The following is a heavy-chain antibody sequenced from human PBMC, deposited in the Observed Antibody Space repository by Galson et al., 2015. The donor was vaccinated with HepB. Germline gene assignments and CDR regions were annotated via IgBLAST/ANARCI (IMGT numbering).Heavy chain of an antibody. CDR1: GFTFSSYA. J-gene: IGHJ4*02. V-gene: IGHV3-23*01. CDR3: AKEPLSEPREERLDY. Sequence: SLRPSCAASGFTFSSYAMSWVRQAPGKGLEWVSAISGSGGSTYYADSVKGRFTISRDNSKNTLYLQMNSLRAEDTAVYYCAKEPLSEPREERLDYWGQGTLVTVSS. D-gene: IGHD1-26*01. CDR2: ISGSGGST.